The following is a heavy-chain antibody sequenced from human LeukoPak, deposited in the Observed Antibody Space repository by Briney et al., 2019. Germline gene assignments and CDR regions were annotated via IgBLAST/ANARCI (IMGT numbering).Heavy chain of an antibody. CDR2: IYYSGST. CDR1: GGSISSGY. Sequence: SETLSLTCTVSGGSISSGYWNWIRQPPGKGLEWIGYIYYSGSTKYNPSLMSRVTISVDTSKNQFSLKLTSVTAADTALCYCARGSPLDWYFDLWGRGTLVSVSS. V-gene: IGHV4-59*01. J-gene: IGHJ2*01. CDR3: ARGSPLDWYFDL.